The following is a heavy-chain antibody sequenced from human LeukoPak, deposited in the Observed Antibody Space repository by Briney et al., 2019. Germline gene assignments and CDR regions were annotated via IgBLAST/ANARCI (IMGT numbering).Heavy chain of an antibody. CDR3: ARESVVVPAAVMDV. J-gene: IGHJ6*04. CDR2: IYYSGST. Sequence: SETLTLTCTVSGGSISSSSYYWGWIRQPPGKGLEWVGSIYYSGSTYYNPSLKSRVTISVDTSKNQFSLKLSSVAAADTAVYYCARESVVVPAAVMDVWGKGTTVTVSS. V-gene: IGHV4-39*07. D-gene: IGHD2-2*01. CDR1: GGSISSSSYY.